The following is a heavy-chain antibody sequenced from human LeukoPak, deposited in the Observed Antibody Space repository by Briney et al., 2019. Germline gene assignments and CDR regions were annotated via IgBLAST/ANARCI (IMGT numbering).Heavy chain of an antibody. CDR3: ARGDRYCSSTSCYAGGKNWFDP. V-gene: IGHV3-33*01. CDR2: IWYDGSNK. D-gene: IGHD2-2*01. J-gene: IGHJ5*02. Sequence: GGSLRLSCEASGFTFSSYGMHWVRQAPGKGLEWVAVIWYDGSNKYYADSVKGRFTISRDNSKNTLYLQMNSLRAEDMAVYYCARGDRYCSSTSCYAGGKNWFDPWGQGTLVTVS. CDR1: GFTFSSYG.